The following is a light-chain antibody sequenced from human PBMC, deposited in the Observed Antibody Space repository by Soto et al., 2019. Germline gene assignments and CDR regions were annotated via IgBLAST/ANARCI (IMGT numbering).Light chain of an antibody. Sequence: QLVLTQSPSASASLGASVKLTCTLSSGHSSNAIAWHQQQPEKGPRYLMKLNSDGSHTQGDGIPDRFSGSSSGAERYLTISSLQSEDEADYYCQTWGTGIVVFGGGTKLTVL. CDR2: LNSDGSH. J-gene: IGLJ2*01. V-gene: IGLV4-69*01. CDR1: SGHSSNA. CDR3: QTWGTGIVV.